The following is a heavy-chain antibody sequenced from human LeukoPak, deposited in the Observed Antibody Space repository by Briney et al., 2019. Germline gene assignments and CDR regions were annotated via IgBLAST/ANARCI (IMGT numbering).Heavy chain of an antibody. CDR2: ISGSGGST. CDR1: GFTFSSYA. J-gene: IGHJ4*02. V-gene: IGHV3-23*01. CDR3: AVQRTLWQQVLDH. D-gene: IGHD6-13*01. Sequence: GGSLRLSCAASGFTFSSYAMSWVHQAPGKGLEWVSAISGSGGSTYYADSVKGRFTISRDNSKNTLYLQMNSLRAEDTAVYYCAVQRTLWQQVLDHWGQGTLVTVSS.